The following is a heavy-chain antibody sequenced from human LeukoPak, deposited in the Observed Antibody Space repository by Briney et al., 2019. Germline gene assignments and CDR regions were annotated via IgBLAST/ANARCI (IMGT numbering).Heavy chain of an antibody. CDR1: GFTFSSYA. Sequence: GGSLRLSCAASGFTFSSYAMHWGRQAPGKGLEWVALISYDGSNKYYADSVRGRFTISRDNSKNTLYLQMNSLRAEDTAVYYCARRAGAYSHPYDYWGQGTLVTVSS. V-gene: IGHV3-30*14. CDR2: ISYDGSNK. CDR3: ARRAGAYSHPYDY. J-gene: IGHJ4*02. D-gene: IGHD4/OR15-4a*01.